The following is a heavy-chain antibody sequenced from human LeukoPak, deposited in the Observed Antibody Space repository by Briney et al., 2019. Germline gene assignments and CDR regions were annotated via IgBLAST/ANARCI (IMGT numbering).Heavy chain of an antibody. J-gene: IGHJ4*02. CDR1: GSTFRSHT. Sequence: PGGSLRLSCAASGSTFRSHTMNWVRQAPGKGLEWISYISNTGSVIYYADSVKGRFTISRVNAKNSLYLQMNSLRAEDTAVYYCARNLPAADYWGQGTLVTVSS. CDR3: ARNLPAADY. V-gene: IGHV3-48*04. D-gene: IGHD2-2*01. CDR2: ISNTGSVI.